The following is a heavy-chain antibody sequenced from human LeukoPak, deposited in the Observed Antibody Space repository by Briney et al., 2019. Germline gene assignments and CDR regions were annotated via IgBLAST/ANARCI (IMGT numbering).Heavy chain of an antibody. D-gene: IGHD6-19*01. V-gene: IGHV1-69*04. CDR1: GGTFSSYA. CDR2: IIPILGIA. CDR3: ARGKGYSSGSYAFDI. Sequence: ASVKVSCKASGGTFSSYAISWVRQAPGQGLEWMGRIIPILGIANYAQKFQGRVTITADKSTSTAYMELSSLRSEDTAVYYCARGKGYSSGSYAFDIWGQGTMATVSS. J-gene: IGHJ3*02.